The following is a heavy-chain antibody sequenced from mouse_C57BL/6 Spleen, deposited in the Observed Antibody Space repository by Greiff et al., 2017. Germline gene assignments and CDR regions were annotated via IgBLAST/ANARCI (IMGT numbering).Heavy chain of an antibody. V-gene: IGHV1-82*01. CDR3: ARQPFAY. Sequence: QVQLQQSGPELVKPGASVKISCKASGYAFSSSWMNWVKQRPGKGLEWIGRIYPGDGDTNYNGKFKGKATLTADTSSSTAYMQLSSLTSEDSAVYFCARQPFAYWGQGTLVTVSA. D-gene: IGHD6-1*01. CDR1: GYAFSSSW. CDR2: IYPGDGDT. J-gene: IGHJ3*01.